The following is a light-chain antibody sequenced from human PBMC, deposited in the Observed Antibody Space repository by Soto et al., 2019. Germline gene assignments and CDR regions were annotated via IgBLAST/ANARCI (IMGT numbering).Light chain of an antibody. Sequence: QPASVSGSPGQSITISCTGTSSDVGGYNYVSWYQQHPGKAPKLMIYEVSNRPSGVSNRFSGSKSGNTASLTISGLQAEDEADYYCSSYTSSSIPVVFGGGTKLTVL. J-gene: IGLJ2*01. V-gene: IGLV2-14*01. CDR3: SSYTSSSIPVV. CDR2: EVS. CDR1: SSDVGGYNY.